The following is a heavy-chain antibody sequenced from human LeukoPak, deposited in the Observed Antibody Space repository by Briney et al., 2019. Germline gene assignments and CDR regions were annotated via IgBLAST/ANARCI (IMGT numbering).Heavy chain of an antibody. CDR3: ARAGYGDLDDAFDI. CDR1: GFTFSSYW. Sequence: TGGSLRLSCAASGFTFSSYWMHWVRQASGKGLVWVSRINSDGSTTTYADSVEGRSTISRDNAKNTLYLQMNSLRAEDTAVYYCARAGYGDLDDAFDIWGQGTMVTVSS. D-gene: IGHD4-17*01. CDR2: INSDGSTT. V-gene: IGHV3-74*01. J-gene: IGHJ3*02.